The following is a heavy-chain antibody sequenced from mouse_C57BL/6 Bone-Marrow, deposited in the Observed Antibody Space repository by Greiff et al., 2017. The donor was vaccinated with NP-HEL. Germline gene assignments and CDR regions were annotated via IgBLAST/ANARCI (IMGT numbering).Heavy chain of an antibody. V-gene: IGHV1-69*01. CDR1: CYTFTSYW. CDR2: IDPSDSYT. CDR3: ARYPRSGGYVDV. Sequence: QVQLQQPGAELVMPGASVKLSCKASCYTFTSYWMHWVKQRPGQGLEWIGEIDPSDSYTTYNQKFTGKSTLTVDKSSSTAYMQLSSLTSEDSAVYYCARYPRSGGYVDVWGTGTTVTVSS. J-gene: IGHJ1*03.